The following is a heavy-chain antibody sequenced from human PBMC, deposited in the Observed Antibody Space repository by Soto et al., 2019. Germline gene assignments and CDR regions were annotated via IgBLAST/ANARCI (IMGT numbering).Heavy chain of an antibody. CDR1: GFTVSRNF. CDR3: ARGGPRSSGYDPVDN. D-gene: IGHD3-22*01. CDR2: IHSGGST. V-gene: IGHV3-66*01. Sequence: EVHLVESGGGMVQPGGSLRLSCAASGFTVSRNFMNWVRQAPGKGLDWVSVIHSGGSTYYADSVKGRFTFSRDNSKNTQYPQNNTLRAENTAVYYCARGGPRSSGYDPVDNRGKGTLVTVSS. J-gene: IGHJ4*02.